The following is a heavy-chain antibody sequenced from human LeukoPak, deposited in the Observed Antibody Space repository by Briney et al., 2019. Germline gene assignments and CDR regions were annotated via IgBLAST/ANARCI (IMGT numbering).Heavy chain of an antibody. Sequence: ASVKVSCKASGGTFSSYAISWVRQAPGQGLEWMGGIIPIFGTANYAQKFQGRVTITADESTSTAYMELSSLRSEDTAVYFCARPVGRASPFGKLSGVFAIGEQGPRAPVSS. CDR3: ARPVGRASPFGKLSGVFAI. V-gene: IGHV1-69*01. CDR2: IIPIFGTA. J-gene: IGHJ3*02. CDR1: GGTFSSYA. D-gene: IGHD3-10*01.